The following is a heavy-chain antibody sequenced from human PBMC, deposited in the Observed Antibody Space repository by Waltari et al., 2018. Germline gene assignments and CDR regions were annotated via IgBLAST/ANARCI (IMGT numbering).Heavy chain of an antibody. J-gene: IGHJ5*02. D-gene: IGHD2-2*01. CDR2: ISGSGSIR. CDR3: ARDPHQIAVAHWFDP. CDR1: GFTFSVYE. Sequence: EVQLVESGGGLVQPGGSLRLSCAASGFTFSVYEMNWVRQAPGKGLGWVSYISGSGSIRDYADSVKGRFTISRDNAKNSLYLQMNNLRAEDTAVYYCARDPHQIAVAHWFDPWGQGTLVTVSS. V-gene: IGHV3-48*03.